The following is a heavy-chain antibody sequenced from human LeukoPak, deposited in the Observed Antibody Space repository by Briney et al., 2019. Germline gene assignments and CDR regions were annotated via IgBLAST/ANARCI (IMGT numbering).Heavy chain of an antibody. D-gene: IGHD3-10*01. CDR3: AILPLPLRSVLRFGERYGMDV. J-gene: IGHJ6*02. V-gene: IGHV3-23*01. Sequence: PGGSLRLSCAASGFTFSSYAMSWVRQAPGKGLEWVSAISGSGGSTYYADSVKGRLTISRDNSKNTLYLQMNSLRAEDTAVYYCAILPLPLRSVLRFGERYGMDVWGQGTAVTVSS. CDR1: GFTFSSYA. CDR2: ISGSGGST.